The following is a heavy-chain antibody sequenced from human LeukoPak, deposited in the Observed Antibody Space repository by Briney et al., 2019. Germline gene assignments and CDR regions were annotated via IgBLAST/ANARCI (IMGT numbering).Heavy chain of an antibody. CDR1: GFTFSSYG. CDR2: IRYDGSNK. V-gene: IGHV3-30*02. Sequence: GGSLRLSCAASGFTFSSYGMHWVRQAPGKGREWVAFIRYDGSNKYYADSVKGRFTISRDNAKNSLYLQMNSLRAEDTAVYYCARQGLDAFDIWGQGTMVTVSS. J-gene: IGHJ3*02. CDR3: ARQGLDAFDI.